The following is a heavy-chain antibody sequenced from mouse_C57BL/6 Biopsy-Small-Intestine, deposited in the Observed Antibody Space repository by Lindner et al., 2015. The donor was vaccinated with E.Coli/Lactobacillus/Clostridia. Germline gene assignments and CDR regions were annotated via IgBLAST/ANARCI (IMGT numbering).Heavy chain of an antibody. J-gene: IGHJ4*01. CDR1: GDSIDTYV. Sequence: SVKVSCKASGDSIDTYVINWVRQAPGQGLEWMGRIIPSLGIADHAQKFQGRVTITADTSTSTAYMELSRLRSEDTAVYYCAGTWVSTTLDYWGQGTLVTVSS. CDR2: IIPSLGIA. V-gene: IGHV1-74*01. CDR3: AGTWVSTTLDY. D-gene: IGHD2-1*01.